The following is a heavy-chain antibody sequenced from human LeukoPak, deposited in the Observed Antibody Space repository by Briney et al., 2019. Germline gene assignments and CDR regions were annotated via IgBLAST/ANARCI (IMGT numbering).Heavy chain of an antibody. CDR3: ARGGITGTADY. V-gene: IGHV3-30-3*01. D-gene: IGHD1/OR15-1a*01. J-gene: IGHJ4*02. CDR1: GFTFNNFA. Sequence: GGSLRLSCAASGFTFNNFAMHWVRQAPGKGLEWVAVISYDGSNKYYADSVKGRFTISRDNSKNTLYLQMNSLRAEDTAVYYCARGGITGTADYWGQGTLVTVSS. CDR2: ISYDGSNK.